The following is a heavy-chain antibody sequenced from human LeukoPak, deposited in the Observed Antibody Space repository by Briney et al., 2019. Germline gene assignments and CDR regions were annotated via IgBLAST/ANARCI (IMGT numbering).Heavy chain of an antibody. CDR2: IDASGGGT. CDR1: GFTFSSYA. V-gene: IGHV3-23*01. J-gene: IGHJ5*02. D-gene: IGHD6-19*01. CDR3: AKGSGSGWYGWFAP. Sequence: GGPLRLSCAASGFTFSSYAMSWVRQAPGKGLEWVSSIDASGGGTYYADSVKGRFTISRDNSKNTFYLQMNSLRADDTAVYYCAKGSGSGWYGWFAPWGQGTLVTVSS.